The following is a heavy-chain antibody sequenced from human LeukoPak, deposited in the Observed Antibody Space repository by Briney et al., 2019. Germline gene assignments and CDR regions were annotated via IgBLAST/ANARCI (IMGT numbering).Heavy chain of an antibody. CDR1: GGSVSSISSY. J-gene: IGHJ3*02. CDR3: ARQSPYCTDGVCYTGAFDI. V-gene: IGHV4-61*01. Sequence: SETLSLTCTVSGGSVSSISSYWSWIRQPPGKGLEWIGYTYYTGSTNYNPSLKSRVTISVDTSKNQFSLKLSSVTAADTAVYYCARQSPYCTDGVCYTGAFDIWGQGTMVTVSS. CDR2: TYYTGST. D-gene: IGHD2-8*01.